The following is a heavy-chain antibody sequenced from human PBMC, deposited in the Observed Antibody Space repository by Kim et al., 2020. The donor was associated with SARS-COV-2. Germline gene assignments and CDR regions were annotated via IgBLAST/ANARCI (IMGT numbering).Heavy chain of an antibody. V-gene: IGHV4-39*02. D-gene: IGHD5-12*01. Sequence: YYTPSLKSRVTISVDTSNNHFSRRLSSVTAADTAVYYCARLRSGVGWFDPWGQGTLVTVSS. CDR3: ARLRSGVGWFDP. J-gene: IGHJ5*02.